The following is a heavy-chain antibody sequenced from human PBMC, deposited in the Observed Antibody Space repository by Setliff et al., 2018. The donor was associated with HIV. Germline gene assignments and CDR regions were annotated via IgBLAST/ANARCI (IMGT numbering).Heavy chain of an antibody. J-gene: IGHJ5*02. V-gene: IGHV1-8*02. CDR2: MNPNSGNT. CDR1: GYTFTNYD. D-gene: IGHD3-16*02. CDR3: ARCSYVWGSYRMQP. Sequence: ASVKVSCKASGYTFTNYDINWVRQATGQGLEWMGWMNPNSGNTGYAQKFQGRVTMTRNTSISTAYMELSSLRSEGTAVYYCARCSYVWGSYRMQPWGQGTLVTVSS.